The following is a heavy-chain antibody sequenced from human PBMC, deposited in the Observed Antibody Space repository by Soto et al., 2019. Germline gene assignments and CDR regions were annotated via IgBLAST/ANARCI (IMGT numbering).Heavy chain of an antibody. CDR3: ARVSRGWSPVDY. V-gene: IGHV3-33*01. CDR2: IWYDGSNK. CDR1: GFTFSSYG. J-gene: IGHJ4*02. Sequence: QVQLVESGGGVVQPGRSLRLSCAASGFTFSSYGMHWVRQAPGKGLEWVAVIWYDGSNKYYADSVKGRFTISRDNSKNTLYLQMNSLRAEDTAVYYCARVSRGWSPVDYWGQGTLVTVSS. D-gene: IGHD6-19*01.